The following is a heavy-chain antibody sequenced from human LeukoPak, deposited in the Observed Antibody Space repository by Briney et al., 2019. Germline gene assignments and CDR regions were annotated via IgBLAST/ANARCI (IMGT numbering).Heavy chain of an antibody. CDR3: ARDHGGNSY. Sequence: PSGTLSLTCAVSGGSISSGGYSWSWIRQPPGKGLEWIGYIYYSGSTYYNPSLKSRVTISVDTSKNQFSLKLSSVTAADTAVYYCARDHGGNSYWGQGTLVTVSS. CDR1: GGSISSGGYS. D-gene: IGHD4-23*01. J-gene: IGHJ4*02. V-gene: IGHV4-30-4*07. CDR2: IYYSGST.